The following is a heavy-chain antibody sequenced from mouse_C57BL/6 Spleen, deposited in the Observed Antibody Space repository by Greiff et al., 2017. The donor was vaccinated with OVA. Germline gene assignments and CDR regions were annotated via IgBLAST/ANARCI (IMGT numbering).Heavy chain of an antibody. CDR2: ISSGSSTI. V-gene: IGHV5-17*01. D-gene: IGHD3-3*01. Sequence: EVKLMESGGGLVKPGGSLKLSCAASGFTFSDYGMHWVRQAPEKGLEWVAYISSGSSTIYYADTVKGRFTISRDNAKNTLFLQMTSLRSEDTAMYYCAKGDLDYWGQGTTLTVSS. J-gene: IGHJ2*01. CDR1: GFTFSDYG. CDR3: AKGDLDY.